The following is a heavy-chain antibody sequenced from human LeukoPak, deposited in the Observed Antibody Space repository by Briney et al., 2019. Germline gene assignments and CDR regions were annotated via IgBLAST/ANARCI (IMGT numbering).Heavy chain of an antibody. V-gene: IGHV5-10-1*01. J-gene: IGHJ4*02. CDR1: GYSFTSYW. CDR3: ARARGDHYSFDY. CDR2: IDPSDSYT. D-gene: IGHD3-10*01. Sequence: GESLKISCKGYGYSFTSYWIIWVRQMPGKGLEWMGRIDPSDSYTNYSPSLHGHVTISADKSISAAYLQWSNLKASDTAMYYCARARGDHYSFDYWGQGTLVTVSS.